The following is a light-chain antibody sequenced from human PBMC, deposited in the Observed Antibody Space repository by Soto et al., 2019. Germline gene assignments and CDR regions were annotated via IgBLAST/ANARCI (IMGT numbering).Light chain of an antibody. CDR2: LEGSGSY. CDR3: ETWDSNTRV. V-gene: IGLV4-60*02. J-gene: IGLJ2*01. Sequence: QSVLTQSSSASASLGSSVKLTCTLGSGHSSYIIAWHQQQPGKAPRYLMKLEGSGSYNKGSGVPDRFSGSSSGAGRYLTISNLRFEAEANYYCETWDSNTRVFGGGTKVTVL. CDR1: SGHSSYI.